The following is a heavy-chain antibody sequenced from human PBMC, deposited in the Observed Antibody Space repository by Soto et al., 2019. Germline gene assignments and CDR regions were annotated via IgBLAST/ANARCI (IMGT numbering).Heavy chain of an antibody. Sequence: QVQLQESGPGLVKPSGTLSLTCAVFGDSVTSNVWWSWVRQPPGKGLEWIGEAYHNGLTDYNLSLKSRVTMSVDTSKNECSLKLTSLTAADTAIYYCARDAAVPGESDRFDYWGQGTLVTVSS. D-gene: IGHD6-19*01. J-gene: IGHJ4*02. CDR2: AYHNGLT. CDR1: GDSVTSNVW. CDR3: ARDAAVPGESDRFDY. V-gene: IGHV4-4*02.